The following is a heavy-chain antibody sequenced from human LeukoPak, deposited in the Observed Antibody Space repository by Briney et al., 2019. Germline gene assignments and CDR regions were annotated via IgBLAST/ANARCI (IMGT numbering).Heavy chain of an antibody. D-gene: IGHD4-17*01. CDR1: GFTFRSYA. V-gene: IGHV3-23*01. J-gene: IGHJ4*02. CDR2: ISASGGST. Sequence: QPGGSLRLTCAASGFTFRSYAMSWVRQAPGKGLEWVSAISASGGSTYYADSVKGRFTISRDNSKNTLYLQMNSLRAEDTAVYYCAKKFGDYVVDYWGQGTLVTVSS. CDR3: AKKFGDYVVDY.